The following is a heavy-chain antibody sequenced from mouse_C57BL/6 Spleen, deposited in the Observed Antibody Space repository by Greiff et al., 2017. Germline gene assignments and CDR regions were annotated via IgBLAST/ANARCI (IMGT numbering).Heavy chain of an antibody. CDR3: ARDYGYYEGY. D-gene: IGHD2-3*01. Sequence: VQLQQSGAELVKPGASVKISCKASGYAFSSYWMTWVQQRPGKGLEWIGPIYPGDGATNYNGKFKGKATLTADKSSSTAYMQLSSLTSEDSAVYFCARDYGYYEGYWGQGTTLTGSS. CDR2: IYPGDGAT. CDR1: GYAFSSYW. J-gene: IGHJ2*01. V-gene: IGHV1-80*01.